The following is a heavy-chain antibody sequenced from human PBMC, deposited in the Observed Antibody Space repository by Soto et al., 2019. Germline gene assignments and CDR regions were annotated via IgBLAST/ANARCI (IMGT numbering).Heavy chain of an antibody. Sequence: SETLSLTCTVSDGSVSSGSYYWNWIRQPPGKGLEWIGFIYYSGSTHYNPSLQSRVTISVDTSRNQFSLRLSSVTAADTAVYHCARQRRDFDYWGQGSLVTVSS. CDR2: IYYSGST. CDR3: ARQRRDFDY. CDR1: DGSVSSGSYY. V-gene: IGHV4-61*01. J-gene: IGHJ4*02. D-gene: IGHD6-25*01.